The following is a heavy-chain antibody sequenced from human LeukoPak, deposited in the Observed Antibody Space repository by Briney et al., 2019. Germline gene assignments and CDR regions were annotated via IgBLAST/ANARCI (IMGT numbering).Heavy chain of an antibody. Sequence: ASVKVSCKASGYTFTSYYMHWVRQAPGQGLEWMGWISAYNGNTDYAQNFQGRVTMTTDTSTSTAYMELRSLRSDDTAVYYCARDRSSSDYWGQGTLVTVSS. CDR3: ARDRSSSDY. J-gene: IGHJ4*02. CDR1: GYTFTSYY. V-gene: IGHV1-18*04. D-gene: IGHD6-13*01. CDR2: ISAYNGNT.